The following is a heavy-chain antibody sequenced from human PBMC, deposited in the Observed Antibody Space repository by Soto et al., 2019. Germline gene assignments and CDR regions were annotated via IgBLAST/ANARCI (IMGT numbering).Heavy chain of an antibody. J-gene: IGHJ5*02. CDR3: SRLPTLLVPAALILDT. CDR2: LNGNGDHT. Sequence: GGSLRLSCEVSGFSFEKHAMSWVRQAPGKGLEWVAGLNGNGDHTYYAPSVRGRFTISRDNSKKTVFLQMNSLRADDTGVYYCSRLPTLLVPAALILDTWGQGTRVTVSS. V-gene: IGHV3-23*01. D-gene: IGHD2-2*01. CDR1: GFSFEKHA.